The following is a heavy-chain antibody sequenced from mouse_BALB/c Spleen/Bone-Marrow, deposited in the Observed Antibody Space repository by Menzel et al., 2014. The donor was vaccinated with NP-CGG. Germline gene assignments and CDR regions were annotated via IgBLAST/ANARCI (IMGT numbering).Heavy chain of an antibody. CDR3: ARDVGYGNYFVY. D-gene: IGHD2-10*02. Sequence: DVHLVESGGGLVQPGGSLRLSCATSGFTFSDFYMEWVRQPPGKRLEWIAASRNKAKDYTTEYSASVKGRFIVSRDTSQSILYLQMNALRAEDTAIYYCARDVGYGNYFVYWGQGTLVTVSA. CDR1: GFTFSDFY. V-gene: IGHV7-1*02. CDR2: SRNKAKDYTT. J-gene: IGHJ3*01.